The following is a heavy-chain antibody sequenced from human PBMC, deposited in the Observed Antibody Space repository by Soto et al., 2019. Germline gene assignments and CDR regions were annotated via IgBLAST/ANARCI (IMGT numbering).Heavy chain of an antibody. D-gene: IGHD1-26*01. CDR1: GYTFTSYG. V-gene: IGHV1-18*01. J-gene: IGHJ5*02. CDR2: ISAYNGNT. Sequence: ASVKVSCKASGYTFTSYGISWVRQAPGQGLEWMGWISAYNGNTNYAQKLQGRVTMTTDTSTSTAYMELRSLRSDDTAVYYCARDHGIVGTNWLDPWGQGTLVTVSS. CDR3: ARDHGIVGTNWLDP.